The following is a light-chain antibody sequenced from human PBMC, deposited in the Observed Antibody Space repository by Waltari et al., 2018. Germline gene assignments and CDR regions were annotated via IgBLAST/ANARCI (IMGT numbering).Light chain of an antibody. Sequence: QLVRTQAPAASASLGASVKLTCTPSSGHSSNVVPRHHQRPEKGPRYLMKVNIDGSHSKGDDIPDRFSGSSSGAERYLTISSLQSEDEADYYCQTGGHGTWVFGGGTKLTVL. CDR1: SGHSSNV. J-gene: IGLJ3*02. V-gene: IGLV4-69*01. CDR3: QTGGHGTWV. CDR2: VNIDGSH.